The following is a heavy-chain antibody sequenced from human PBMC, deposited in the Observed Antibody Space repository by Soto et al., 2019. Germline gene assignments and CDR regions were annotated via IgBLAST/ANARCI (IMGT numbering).Heavy chain of an antibody. J-gene: IGHJ4*02. V-gene: IGHV3-33*01. CDR3: ARAALGSLPSSVYYFDY. D-gene: IGHD2-15*01. CDR2: IWYDGSNK. Sequence: GGSLRLSCAASGFTFSSYGMHWVRQAPGKGLEWVAVIWYDGSNKYYADSVKGRFTISRDNSKNTLYLQMNSLRAEDTAVYYCARAALGSLPSSVYYFDYWGQGTLVTVSS. CDR1: GFTFSSYG.